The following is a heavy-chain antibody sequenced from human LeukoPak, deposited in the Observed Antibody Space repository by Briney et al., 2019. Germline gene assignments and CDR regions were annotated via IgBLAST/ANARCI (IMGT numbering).Heavy chain of an antibody. V-gene: IGHV3-11*06. CDR1: GFTFSNYY. Sequence: GGSLRLSCAASGFTFSNYYMNWIRQAPGQGLEWVSYIGSSSSHTNYGDSVKGRFTISRDNAKNTLYLQMNSQRAEDTAVYYCARETSTSFDIWGQGTMVTVSS. J-gene: IGHJ3*02. D-gene: IGHD2-2*01. CDR3: ARETSTSFDI. CDR2: IGSSSSHT.